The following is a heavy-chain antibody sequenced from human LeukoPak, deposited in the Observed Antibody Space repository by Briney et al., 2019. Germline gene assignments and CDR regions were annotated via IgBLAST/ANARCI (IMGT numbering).Heavy chain of an antibody. CDR2: IRSRAYGETT. D-gene: IGHD2-15*01. CDR3: TRVVVTQRWSFDY. V-gene: IGHV3-49*04. CDR1: GFTFGDYG. J-gene: IGHJ4*02. Sequence: GGSLRLSCTASGFTFGDYGMSWVRQAPGKGLEWVGFIRSRAYGETTDYAASVKGRFIISRGDSKTIAYLQMNSLTAEDTAVYHCTRVVVTQRWSFDYWGQGTLVTVSS.